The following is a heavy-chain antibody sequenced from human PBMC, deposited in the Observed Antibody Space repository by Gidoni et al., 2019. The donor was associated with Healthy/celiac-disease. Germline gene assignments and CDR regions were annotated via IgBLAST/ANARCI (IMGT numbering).Heavy chain of an antibody. CDR2: IYWNDDK. V-gene: IGHV2-5*01. CDR1: GFSLSTSGVG. CDR3: AHIHSITVTSRSDWYFDL. D-gene: IGHD4-17*01. J-gene: IGHJ2*01. Sequence: QITLKASGPTLVKPTQTLTLTCTFSGFSLSTSGVGVGWIRQPPGKALEWLALIYWNDDKRYSPSLKSRLTITKDTSKNQVVLTMTNMDPVDTATYYCAHIHSITVTSRSDWYFDLWGRGTLVTVSS.